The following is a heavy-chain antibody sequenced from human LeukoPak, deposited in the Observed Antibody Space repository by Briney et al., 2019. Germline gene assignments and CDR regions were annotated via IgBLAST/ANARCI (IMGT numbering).Heavy chain of an antibody. D-gene: IGHD4-17*01. CDR1: AFIFSGHW. CDR3: ATDPTTVTTLVLDL. V-gene: IGHV3-7*03. Sequence: GGSLRLSCEGSAFIFSGHWMNWVRQTPGKGLEWVASIKEDGSERQYVDSVKGRFSISRDNTKGSLFLQLNSLRAEDTAVYYCATDPTTVTTLVLDLWGRGTLVTVSS. CDR2: IKEDGSER. J-gene: IGHJ2*01.